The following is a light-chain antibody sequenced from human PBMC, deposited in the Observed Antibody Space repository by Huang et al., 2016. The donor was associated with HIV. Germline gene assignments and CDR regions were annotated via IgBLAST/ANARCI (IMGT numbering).Light chain of an antibody. CDR2: SAS. CDR3: QKYDRAPHT. J-gene: IGKJ3*01. Sequence: DIRMTQTPSSLSASVGDRVTITCRASQGIGNSLAWYQQQPGQVPTLLIYSASYLQPGVPSRCSGSGSGTVFTLTIDSLQSDDFATYYCQKYDRAPHTFGPGTKVDMK. V-gene: IGKV1-27*01. CDR1: QGIGNS.